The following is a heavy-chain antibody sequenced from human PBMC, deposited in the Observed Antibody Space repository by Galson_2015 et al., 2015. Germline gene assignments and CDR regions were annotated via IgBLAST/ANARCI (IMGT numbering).Heavy chain of an antibody. J-gene: IGHJ3*02. V-gene: IGHV5-51*01. CDR3: ASWPLLDAFDI. CDR1: GYSCTSYW. CDR2: IYPGDSDT. Sequence: QSGAEVQKPGESLKISCRGSGYSCTSYWVGWVRQMPGKGLEWMGIIYPGDSDTRYSPSFQGQVTISADKSISTAYLQWSSLKASGTAMYYCASWPLLDAFDIWGQGTMVTVSS.